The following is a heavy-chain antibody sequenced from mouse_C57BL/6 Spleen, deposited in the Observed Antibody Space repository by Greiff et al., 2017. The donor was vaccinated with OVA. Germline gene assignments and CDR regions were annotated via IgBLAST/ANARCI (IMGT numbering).Heavy chain of an antibody. Sequence: EVMLVESEGGLVQPGSSMKLSCTASGFTFSDYYMAWVRQVPEKGLEWVANINYDGSSTYYLDSLKSRFIISRDNAKNILYLQMSSLKSEDTATYYCARDDGGNRWVDYWGQGTSVTVSS. CDR2: INYDGSST. CDR3: ARDDGGNRWVDY. CDR1: GFTFSDYY. D-gene: IGHD2-1*01. V-gene: IGHV5-16*01. J-gene: IGHJ4*01.